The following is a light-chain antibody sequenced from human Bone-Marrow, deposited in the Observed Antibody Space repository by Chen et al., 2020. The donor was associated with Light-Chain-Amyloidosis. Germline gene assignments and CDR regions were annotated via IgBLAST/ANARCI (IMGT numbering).Light chain of an antibody. CDR3: QSADSSGTYEVI. Sequence: SYELTQPPSVSVSPGQTARITCSGDDLPTKYAYWYQQKPGQAPVLVIHRDTERPSGISERFSGSSSGTTATLTINEVQAEDEADYHCQSADSSGTYEVIFGGGTKLTVL. CDR1: DLPTKY. CDR2: RDT. J-gene: IGLJ2*01. V-gene: IGLV3-25*03.